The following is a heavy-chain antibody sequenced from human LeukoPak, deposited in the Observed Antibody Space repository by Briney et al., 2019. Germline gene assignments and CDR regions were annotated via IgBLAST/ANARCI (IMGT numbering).Heavy chain of an antibody. Sequence: GGSLRLSCAVSGFTITNSEVNWVRQAPGKGLEWLSHITKTGSAIYYADSVKGRFTVSRDNAKNSLYLDMSSLRAEDTAVYYCARKDFSSGSFTYWGQGTLVTVSS. D-gene: IGHD3-22*01. V-gene: IGHV3-48*03. J-gene: IGHJ4*02. CDR2: ITKTGSAI. CDR3: ARKDFSSGSFTY. CDR1: GFTITNSE.